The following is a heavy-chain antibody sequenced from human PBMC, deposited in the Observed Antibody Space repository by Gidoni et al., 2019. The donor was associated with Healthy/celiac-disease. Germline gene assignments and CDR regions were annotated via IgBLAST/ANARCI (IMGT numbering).Heavy chain of an antibody. V-gene: IGHV4-4*02. D-gene: IGHD3-22*01. CDR2: IYHRGST. Sequence: QVQLQESGPGLVKPSGTLSLTCAVSGGSISRSNWWSWVRQPPGKGLEWIGEIYHRGSTNYNPSLKSRVTISVDKSKNQFSLKLSAVTAADTAVYYCARAPGLLGEQTYYDSSGYQLGYFDYWGQGTLVTVSS. CDR3: ARAPGLLGEQTYYDSSGYQLGYFDY. J-gene: IGHJ4*02. CDR1: GGSISRSNW.